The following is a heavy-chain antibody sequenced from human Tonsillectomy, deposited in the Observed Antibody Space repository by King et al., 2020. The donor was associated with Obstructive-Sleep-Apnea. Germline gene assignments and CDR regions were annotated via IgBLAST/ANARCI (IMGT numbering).Heavy chain of an antibody. D-gene: IGHD3-10*01. Sequence: VQLVESGGGVVQPGGSQRLSCAASGFTFDSYGMHWVRQAPGKGLEWVAFIRYDGSNKYYADSVKGRFTISRDNSKNTLYLQMTSLRAEDTAVYYCAKDHPYFGSGSYPLAIDYWGQGTLVTVSS. V-gene: IGHV3-30*02. CDR1: GFTFDSYG. J-gene: IGHJ4*02. CDR3: AKDHPYFGSGSYPLAIDY. CDR2: IRYDGSNK.